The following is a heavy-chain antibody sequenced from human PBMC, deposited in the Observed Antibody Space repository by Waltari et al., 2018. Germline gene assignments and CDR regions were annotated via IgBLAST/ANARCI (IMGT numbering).Heavy chain of an antibody. J-gene: IGHJ5*02. Sequence: QVQLVQSGAEVKKPGSSVKVSCKASGGTFSSYAISWVRQAPGQGLEWMGGIIPIFGTANYAQKFQGRVTITADESTSTAYMELSSLRSEDTAVYYCASPYCSSTSCKREWFDPWGQGTLVTVSS. CDR3: ASPYCSSTSCKREWFDP. V-gene: IGHV1-69*13. CDR2: IIPIFGTA. CDR1: GGTFSSYA. D-gene: IGHD2-2*01.